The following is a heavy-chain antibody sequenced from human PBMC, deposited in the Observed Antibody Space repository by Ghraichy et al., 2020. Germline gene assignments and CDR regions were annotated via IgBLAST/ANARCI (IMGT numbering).Heavy chain of an antibody. CDR1: GFTFSNYA. Sequence: GGSLRLSCAASGFTFSNYAMTWVRQAPGKGLEWVSTISGSGTYSADSVKGRFTISRDNSKNTLYLQMNSLRAEDTAVYYCAKELAAGNFYYYYAMDVWGQGTTVTVSS. CDR2: ISGSGT. D-gene: IGHD6-13*01. J-gene: IGHJ6*02. CDR3: AKELAAGNFYYYYAMDV. V-gene: IGHV3-23*01.